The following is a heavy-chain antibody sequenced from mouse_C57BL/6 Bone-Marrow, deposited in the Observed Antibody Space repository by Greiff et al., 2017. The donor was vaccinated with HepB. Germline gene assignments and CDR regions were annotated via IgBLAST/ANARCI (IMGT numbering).Heavy chain of an antibody. CDR3: TTVAWELTGYFDY. D-gene: IGHD4-1*01. V-gene: IGHV6-3*01. Sequence: EVKLMESGGGLVQPGGSMKLSCVASGFTFSNYWMNWVRQSPEKGLEWVAQIRLKSDNYATHDAESVKGRFTISRDDSKSSVYLQMNNLRAEDTGIYYCTTVAWELTGYFDYWCQGTTLTVSS. CDR2: IRLKSDNYAT. CDR1: GFTFSNYW. J-gene: IGHJ2*01.